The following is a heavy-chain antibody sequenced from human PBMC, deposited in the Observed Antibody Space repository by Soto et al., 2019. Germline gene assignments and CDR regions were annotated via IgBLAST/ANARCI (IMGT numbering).Heavy chain of an antibody. V-gene: IGHV3-73*01. D-gene: IGHD5-18*01. J-gene: IGHJ4*02. CDR2: IRSKANSYAT. Sequence: PGGSLRLSCASSWFTFSGSAMHWVRQASGKGLEWVGRIRSKANSYATAYAASVKGRFTISRDDSKNTAYLQMNSLKTEDTAVYYCTSRIQLWRPIDYWGQGTLVTVSS. CDR1: WFTFSGSA. CDR3: TSRIQLWRPIDY.